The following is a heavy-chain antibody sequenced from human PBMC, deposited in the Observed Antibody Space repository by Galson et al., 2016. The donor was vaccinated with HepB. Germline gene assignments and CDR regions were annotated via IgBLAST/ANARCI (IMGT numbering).Heavy chain of an antibody. V-gene: IGHV3-33*06. D-gene: IGHD2-21*01. CDR1: GFTFNNYG. Sequence: SLRLSCAASGFTFNNYGMHWVRQAPGKGLEWVALIWHGGNNKNYADSVKGRFTISRDNSKNTLYLQMNSLRAEDTAVYYCAKAGPSGIRYQDDWFDYWGQGTLVTVSS. CDR2: IWHGGNNK. J-gene: IGHJ4*02. CDR3: AKAGPSGIRYQDDWFDY.